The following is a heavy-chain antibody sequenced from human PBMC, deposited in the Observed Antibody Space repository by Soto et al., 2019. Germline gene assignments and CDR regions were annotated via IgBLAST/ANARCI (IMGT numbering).Heavy chain of an antibody. V-gene: IGHV4-34*01. CDR3: ASLIAAARGGGMDV. CDR2: INHSGST. Sequence: SETLSLTCAVYGGSFSGYYWSWIRQPPGKGLEWIGEINHSGSTNYNPSLKSRVTISVDTSKNQFSLKLSSVTAADTAVYYCASLIAAARGGGMDVWGQGTTVTVSS. D-gene: IGHD6-13*01. J-gene: IGHJ6*02. CDR1: GGSFSGYY.